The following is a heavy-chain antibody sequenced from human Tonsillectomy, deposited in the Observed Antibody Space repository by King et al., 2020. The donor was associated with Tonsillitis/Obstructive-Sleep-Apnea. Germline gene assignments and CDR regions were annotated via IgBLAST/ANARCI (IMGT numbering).Heavy chain of an antibody. J-gene: IGHJ5*02. CDR3: VRGSRDTLTNWCDP. D-gene: IGHD2-2*02. CDR2: INHSGST. V-gene: IGHV4-34*01. Sequence: VQLQQWGAGLLKPSETLSLTCAVYGGSFSGYYWSWIRQPPGKGLEWIGEINHSGSTNYNPSLKSRVTISLDTSKNQFSLKLSSVPAAATALYYCVRGSRDTLTNWCDPWGQGTLVTVSS. CDR1: GGSFSGYY.